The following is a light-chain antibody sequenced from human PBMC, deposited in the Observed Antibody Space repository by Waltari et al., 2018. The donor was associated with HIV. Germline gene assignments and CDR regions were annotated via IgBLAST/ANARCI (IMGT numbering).Light chain of an antibody. J-gene: IGLJ3*02. Sequence: QPVLTQSSSASASLGSSVKLTCPPSRGLSSSTIAWHQQQPGKAPRYLMKLEGSGSYNKGSGVPDRFSGSSSGADRYLTISNLQSEDEADYYCETWDSNTRVFGGGTKLTVL. CDR3: ETWDSNTRV. CDR2: LEGSGSY. V-gene: IGLV4-60*03. CDR1: RGLSSST.